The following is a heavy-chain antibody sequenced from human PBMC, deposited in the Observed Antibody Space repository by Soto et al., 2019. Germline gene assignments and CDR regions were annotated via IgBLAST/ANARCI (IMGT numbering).Heavy chain of an antibody. CDR2: MNPNSGNT. V-gene: IGHV1-8*01. CDR1: GYTFTSYD. Sequence: ASVKVSCKASGYTFTSYDINWVRQATGQGLEWMGWMNPNSGNTGYAQKFQGRVTITRNTSTSTAYMELSSLRSEDTAVYYCAGRDFGVVIIRVENYYYGMDVWGQGTTVTVSS. CDR3: AGRDFGVVIIRVENYYYGMDV. D-gene: IGHD3-3*01. J-gene: IGHJ6*02.